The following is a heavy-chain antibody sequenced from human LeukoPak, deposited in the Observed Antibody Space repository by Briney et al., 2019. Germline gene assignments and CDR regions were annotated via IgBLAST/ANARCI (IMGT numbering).Heavy chain of an antibody. CDR2: IASETYGGTA. CDR3: TRDQTPYY. V-gene: IGHV3-49*04. J-gene: IGHJ4*02. CDR1: GFTFGDYA. Sequence: GGSLRLSCTASGFTFGDYAVTWVRHAPGKGLEWVGFIASETYGGTAEYAASVKGRFTISRDDSNSIAYLQMNSLKTEDTAVYYCTRDQTPYYWGQGTLVTVSS.